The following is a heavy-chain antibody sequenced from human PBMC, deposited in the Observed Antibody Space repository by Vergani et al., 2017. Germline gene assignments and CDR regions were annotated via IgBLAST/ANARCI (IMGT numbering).Heavy chain of an antibody. Sequence: QVQLQESGPGLVKPSETLSLTCTVSGGSISSYYWSWIRQPAGKGLEWIGRIYTSGGTHYNPSLKSRVTMSVDTSKNQFSLKLSAVTAADTAVYYCARGPADSSGYYLVYFDYWGQGTLVTVSS. CDR2: IYTSGGT. CDR1: GGSISSYY. CDR3: ARGPADSSGYYLVYFDY. J-gene: IGHJ4*02. V-gene: IGHV4-4*07. D-gene: IGHD3-22*01.